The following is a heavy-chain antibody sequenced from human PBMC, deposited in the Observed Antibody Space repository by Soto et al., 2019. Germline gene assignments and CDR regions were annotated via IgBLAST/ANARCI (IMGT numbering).Heavy chain of an antibody. J-gene: IGHJ6*02. V-gene: IGHV1-69*01. CDR2: IIPIFGTA. Sequence: QVQLVQSGAEVKKPGSSVKVSCKASGGTFSSYAISWVRQAPGQGLEWMGGIIPIFGTANYAQTFQGRVTITADESTSTAYMELSSLRSEDKAVYYCASGVEVVMNGSWRYYCMDFWGQGTTVTVSS. D-gene: IGHD2-21*01. CDR1: GGTFSSYA. CDR3: ASGVEVVMNGSWRYYCMDF.